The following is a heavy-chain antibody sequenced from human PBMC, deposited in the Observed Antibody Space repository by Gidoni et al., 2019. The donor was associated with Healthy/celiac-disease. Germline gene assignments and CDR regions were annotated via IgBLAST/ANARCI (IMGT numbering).Heavy chain of an antibody. Sequence: EVQLVESGGGLIQPGGSLRLSCAASGFTVSSNYMSWVRQAPGKGLELVSVIYSGGSTYYADSVKGRFTISRDNSKNTLYLQMNSLRAEDTAVYYCARTPRYCSSTSCYEPEGWFDPWGQGTLVTVSS. J-gene: IGHJ5*02. D-gene: IGHD2-2*01. CDR2: IYSGGST. CDR1: GFTVSSNY. CDR3: ARTPRYCSSTSCYEPEGWFDP. V-gene: IGHV3-53*01.